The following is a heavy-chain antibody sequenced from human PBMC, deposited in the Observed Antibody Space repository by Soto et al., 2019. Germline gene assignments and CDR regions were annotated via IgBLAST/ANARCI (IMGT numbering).Heavy chain of an antibody. Sequence: QVQLVQSGAEVKKPGASVKVSCKASGYTFTSYGISWVRQAPGQGLEWMGWISAYNGNTNYAQKLQGRVTMTTDTSXXTDYMELRSLRSDDTAVYYCARDVDEMATIAWFDPWGQGTLVTVSS. CDR1: GYTFTSYG. V-gene: IGHV1-18*01. J-gene: IGHJ5*02. CDR2: ISAYNGNT. D-gene: IGHD5-12*01. CDR3: ARDVDEMATIAWFDP.